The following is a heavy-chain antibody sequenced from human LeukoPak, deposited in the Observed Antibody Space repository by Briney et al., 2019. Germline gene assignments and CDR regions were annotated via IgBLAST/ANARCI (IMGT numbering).Heavy chain of an antibody. CDR1: GGSISSSSYY. CDR3: ARRFRQIKYCSSTSCPYYFDY. Sequence: SETLSLTCTVSGGSISSSSYYWGWIRQPPGKGLEWIGSIYYSGSTYYNPSLKSRVTISVDMSKNQFSLKLSSVTAADTAVYYCARRFRQIKYCSSTSCPYYFDYWGQGTLVTVSS. V-gene: IGHV4-39*07. CDR2: IYYSGST. J-gene: IGHJ4*02. D-gene: IGHD2-2*01.